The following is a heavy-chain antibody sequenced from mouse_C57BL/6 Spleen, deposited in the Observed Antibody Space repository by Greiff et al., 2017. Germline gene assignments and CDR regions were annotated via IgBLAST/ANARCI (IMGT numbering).Heavy chain of an antibody. CDR3: ARVRDGFYWYFDV. Sequence: DVKLQESGPGMVKPSQSLSLTCTVTGYSITSGYDWHWIRHFPGNKLEWMGYISYSGSTNYNPSLKSRISITHDTSKNHFFLKLNSVTTEDTATYYCARVRDGFYWYFDVWGTGTTVTVSS. V-gene: IGHV3-1*01. CDR2: ISYSGST. D-gene: IGHD3-3*01. CDR1: GYSITSGYD. J-gene: IGHJ1*03.